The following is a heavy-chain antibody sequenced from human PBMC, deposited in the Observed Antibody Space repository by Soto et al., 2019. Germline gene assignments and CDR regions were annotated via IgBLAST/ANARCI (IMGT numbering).Heavy chain of an antibody. CDR1: GGTFSSYA. D-gene: IGHD6-19*01. J-gene: IGHJ6*02. Sequence: QVQLVQSGAEVKKPGSSVKVSCKASGGTFSSYAISWVRQAPGQGLEWMGGIIPIFGTANYAQKFQGRVTITADESTSTAYMELSSLRSEDTAVYYCARAELQWLVQDYYHGMDVWGQGTTVTVSS. V-gene: IGHV1-69*01. CDR3: ARAELQWLVQDYYHGMDV. CDR2: IIPIFGTA.